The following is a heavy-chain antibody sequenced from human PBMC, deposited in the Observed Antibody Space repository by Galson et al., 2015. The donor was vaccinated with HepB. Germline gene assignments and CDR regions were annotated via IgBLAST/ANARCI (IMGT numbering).Heavy chain of an antibody. CDR3: AREPMGAIVVVPAAMPDYYYGMDV. CDR1: GGTFSSYT. CDR2: ISAYNGNT. J-gene: IGHJ6*02. Sequence: SVKVSCKASGGTFSSYTISWVRQAPGQGLEWMGWISAYNGNTNYAQKLQGRVTMTTDTSTSTAYMELRSLRSDDTAVYYCAREPMGAIVVVPAAMPDYYYGMDVWGQGTTVTVSS. D-gene: IGHD2-2*01. V-gene: IGHV1-18*01.